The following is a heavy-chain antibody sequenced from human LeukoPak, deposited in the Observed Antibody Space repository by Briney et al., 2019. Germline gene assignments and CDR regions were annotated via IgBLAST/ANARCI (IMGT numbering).Heavy chain of an antibody. CDR2: ISSSSSYI. CDR1: GFTFSSYS. V-gene: IGHV3-21*01. Sequence: GGSLNLSCAASGFTFSSYSMNWVSQAPGKGLEWVSSISSSSSYIYYADSVKGRFTISRDNAKNSLYLQMNSLRAEDTAVYYCARGLGYTAAGTETKGIWGQGTMVTVSS. J-gene: IGHJ3*02. D-gene: IGHD6-13*01. CDR3: ARGLGYTAAGTETKGI.